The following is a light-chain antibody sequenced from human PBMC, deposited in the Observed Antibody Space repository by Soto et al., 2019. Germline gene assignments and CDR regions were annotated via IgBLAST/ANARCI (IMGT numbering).Light chain of an antibody. V-gene: IGLV2-14*03. CDR3: NSYTSRSTYV. Sequence: QSALTQPASVSGSPGQSITVSCTGTSSDVGGSDHVNWYQQHPGKAPKLMIFDVSNRPSGVSTRFSGSKSGNAASLTISGLQAEDEADYYCNSYTSRSTYVFGTGTKVTVL. J-gene: IGLJ1*01. CDR1: SSDVGGSDH. CDR2: DVS.